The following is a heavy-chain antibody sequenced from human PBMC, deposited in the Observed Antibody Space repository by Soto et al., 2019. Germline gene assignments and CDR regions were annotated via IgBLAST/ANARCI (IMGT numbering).Heavy chain of an antibody. J-gene: IGHJ4*02. Sequence: GGSLRLSCAASGFTFSSYGMNWVRQAPGKGLEWVSSISSSRTHIYYADSMKGRFTISRDNAKNSLYLQMNSLRAEDTAVYYCARSDYGDRLDYWGQGTLVTVSS. V-gene: IGHV3-21*01. D-gene: IGHD4-17*01. CDR1: GFTFSSYG. CDR3: ARSDYGDRLDY. CDR2: ISSSRTHI.